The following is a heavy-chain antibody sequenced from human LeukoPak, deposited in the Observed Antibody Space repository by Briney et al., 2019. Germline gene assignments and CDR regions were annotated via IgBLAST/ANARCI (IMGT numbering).Heavy chain of an antibody. CDR3: ARRLGYCSGGSCGTGGWFDP. Sequence: ASVKVSCKASGYTFTDYALHWVRQVPGQRLEWMGWINAGNGNTKYSQKFQGRVTITRDTSASTAYMELSSPRSEDTVVYYCARRLGYCSGGSCGTGGWFDPWGQGTLVTVSS. J-gene: IGHJ5*02. CDR2: INAGNGNT. D-gene: IGHD2-15*01. V-gene: IGHV1-3*01. CDR1: GYTFTDYA.